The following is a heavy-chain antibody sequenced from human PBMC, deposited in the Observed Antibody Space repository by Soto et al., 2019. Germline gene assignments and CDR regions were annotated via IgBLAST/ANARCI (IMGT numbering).Heavy chain of an antibody. V-gene: IGHV1-3*01. CDR3: ARSIVVVTALDY. D-gene: IGHD2-21*02. J-gene: IGHJ4*02. CDR1: GYTFTSYA. Sequence: ASVKVSCKASGYTFTSYAMHWVRQAPGQRLEWMGWINAGNGNTKYSQKFQGRVTITRDTSASTAYMELSSLRSEDTAVYYCARSIVVVTALDYWGQGTLVAVS. CDR2: INAGNGNT.